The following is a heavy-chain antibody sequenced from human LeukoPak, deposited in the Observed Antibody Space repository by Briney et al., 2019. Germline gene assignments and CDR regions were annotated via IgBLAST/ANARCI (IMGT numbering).Heavy chain of an antibody. CDR2: INPISGST. J-gene: IGHJ5*02. CDR3: ARDVRSAMVTFGWFDP. V-gene: IGHV1-2*02. CDR1: GYTFTGYY. D-gene: IGHD5-18*01. Sequence: ASVKVSCKASGYTFTGYYMHWVRQAPGQGLEWMGWINPISGSTNYAQKFQGRVTMTRDTSISTAYMELSRLRSDDTAVYYCARDVRSAMVTFGWFDPWGQGTLVTGST.